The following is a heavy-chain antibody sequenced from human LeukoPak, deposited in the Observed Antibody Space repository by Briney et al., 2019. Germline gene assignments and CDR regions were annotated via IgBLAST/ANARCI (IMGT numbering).Heavy chain of an antibody. V-gene: IGHV1-2*02. J-gene: IGHJ4*02. D-gene: IGHD3-10*01. CDR3: ARVYGSGSFSNF. CDR1: GYTFTDYY. Sequence: ASVKVSCKASGYTFTDYYMHWVRQAPGQGLEWMGWINPDNGGTIYAQKFQGRVTMTRDTSISTAYMDVSSLRRDDTAVYYCARVYGSGSFSNFWGQGSLVTVSS. CDR2: INPDNGGT.